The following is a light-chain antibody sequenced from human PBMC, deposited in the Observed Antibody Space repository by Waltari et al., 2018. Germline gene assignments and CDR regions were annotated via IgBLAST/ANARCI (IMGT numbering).Light chain of an antibody. V-gene: IGKV4-1*01. CDR3: QQYYSTPLT. Sequence: DIVMTQSPDSLAVSLGERATINCKSSQSVLYSSNNKNYLAWYQQKPGKPPKLLIYWASTRDSGVPDRFSGSGSGTDFTLTISSLQAADVAVYYCQQYYSTPLTFGGGTKVEIK. CDR2: WAS. CDR1: QSVLYSSNNKNY. J-gene: IGKJ4*01.